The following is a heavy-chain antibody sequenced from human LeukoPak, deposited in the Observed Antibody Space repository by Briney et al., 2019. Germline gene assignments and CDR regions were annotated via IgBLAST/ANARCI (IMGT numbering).Heavy chain of an antibody. Sequence: PSETLSLTCTVSGGSISSYYWSWIRQPPGKGLEWIGYIYYSGSTNYNPSLKSRVTISVDTSKNQFSLKLSSVTAADTAVYYCAREGDGYDSSWFDPWGQGTLVTVSS. V-gene: IGHV4-59*01. J-gene: IGHJ5*02. CDR3: AREGDGYDSSWFDP. D-gene: IGHD5-24*01. CDR2: IYYSGST. CDR1: GGSISSYY.